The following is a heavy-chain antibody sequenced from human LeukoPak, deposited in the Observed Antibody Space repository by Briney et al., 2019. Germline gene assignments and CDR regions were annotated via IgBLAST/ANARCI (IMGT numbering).Heavy chain of an antibody. CDR1: GFTFSSYW. Sequence: GGSLRLSCAASGFTFSSYWMHWVRQAPGKGLVWVSRINSDGSSASYADSVKGRFTISRDNAKNTLYLQMNSLRAEDTAVYYCARDRQHPYYYYGMDVWGQGTTVTVSS. D-gene: IGHD2-2*01. CDR2: INSDGSSA. V-gene: IGHV3-74*01. CDR3: ARDRQHPYYYYGMDV. J-gene: IGHJ6*02.